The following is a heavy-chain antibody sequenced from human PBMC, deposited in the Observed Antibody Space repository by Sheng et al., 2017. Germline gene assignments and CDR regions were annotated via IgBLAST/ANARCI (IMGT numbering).Heavy chain of an antibody. V-gene: IGHV4-59*12. Sequence: QVQLQESGPGLVKPSETLSLTCTVSGGSISSYYWSWIRQPPGKGLEWIGYIYYSGSTNYNPSLKSRVTISVDTSKNQFSLKLSSVTAADTAVYYCARRGYCSSTSCYPDYWGQGTLGHRLL. D-gene: IGHD2-2*03. CDR1: GGSISSYY. CDR2: IYYSGST. CDR3: ARRGYCSSTSCYPDY. J-gene: IGHJ4*02.